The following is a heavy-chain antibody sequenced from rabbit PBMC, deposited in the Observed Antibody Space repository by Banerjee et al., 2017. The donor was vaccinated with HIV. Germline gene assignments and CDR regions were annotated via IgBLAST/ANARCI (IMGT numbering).Heavy chain of an antibody. V-gene: IGHV1S43*01. CDR2: IYGSSERT. J-gene: IGHJ4*01. CDR1: GYSFSAYW. Sequence: QEQLVESGGDLVKPGASLTLTCKASGYSFSAYWICWVRQAPGKGLELIACIYGSSERTWYASWVNGRFTISRSTSLNTVDLKMTSLTAADTATYFCARAGGFEKYFNLWGPGTLVTVS. D-gene: IGHD1-1*01. CDR3: ARAGGFEKYFNL.